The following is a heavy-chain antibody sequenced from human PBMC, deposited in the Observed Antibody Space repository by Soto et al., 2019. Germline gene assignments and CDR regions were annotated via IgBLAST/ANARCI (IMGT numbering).Heavy chain of an antibody. V-gene: IGHV3-33*01. D-gene: IGHD4-4*01. CDR3: ARDPDYSNSMYYFDY. CDR1: GFTFSSYG. J-gene: IGHJ4*02. CDR2: IWYDGSNK. Sequence: GGSLRLSCAASGFTFSSYGMHWVRQAPGKGLEWVAVIWYDGSNKYYADSVKGRFTISRDNSKNTLYLQMNSLRAEDTAVYYCARDPDYSNSMYYFDYWGQGTLVTVSS.